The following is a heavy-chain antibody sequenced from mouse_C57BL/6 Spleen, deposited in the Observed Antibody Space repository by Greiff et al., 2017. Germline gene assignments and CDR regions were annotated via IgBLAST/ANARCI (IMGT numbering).Heavy chain of an antibody. V-gene: IGHV1-9*01. CDR2: IFPGSGST. Sequence: QVQLQQSGAELMKPGASVKLSCKATGYTFPGYWIEWVKQRPGHGLEWLGEIFPGSGSTNYTEKFKGKAQFTADTSSNPAYMQLSSLTTEDSAIYDCAITTVVEGYWGQGTTLTVSS. CDR1: GYTFPGYW. CDR3: AITTVVEGY. J-gene: IGHJ2*01. D-gene: IGHD1-1*01.